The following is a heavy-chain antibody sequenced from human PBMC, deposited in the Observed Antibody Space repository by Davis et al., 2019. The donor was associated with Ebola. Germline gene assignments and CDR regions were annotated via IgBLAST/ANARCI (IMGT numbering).Heavy chain of an antibody. D-gene: IGHD6-13*01. J-gene: IGHJ4*02. CDR2: INHSGST. CDR1: GGSFSGYY. CDR3: ARFGWSSWDFDY. Sequence: SETLSLTCAVYGGSFSGYYWSWIRQPPGKGLEWIGEINHSGSTNYNPSLKSRVTISVDTSKNQFSLKLSSVTAADTAVYYCARFGWSSWDFDYWGQGTLVTVSS. V-gene: IGHV4-34*01.